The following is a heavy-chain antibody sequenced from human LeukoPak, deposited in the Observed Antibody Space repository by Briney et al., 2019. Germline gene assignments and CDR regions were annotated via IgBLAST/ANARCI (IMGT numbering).Heavy chain of an antibody. Sequence: SETLSLTCSVSGYFMNSGYYWGWPGQRPGEGLEWIGSIYHSGSTYYNPSLKSRVTISVDTSKNQFSLKLSSVTAADTAVYYCAREEVGATDYWGQGTLVSVSS. CDR1: GYFMNSGYY. D-gene: IGHD1-26*01. V-gene: IGHV4-38-2*02. CDR3: AREEVGATDY. CDR2: IYHSGST. J-gene: IGHJ4*02.